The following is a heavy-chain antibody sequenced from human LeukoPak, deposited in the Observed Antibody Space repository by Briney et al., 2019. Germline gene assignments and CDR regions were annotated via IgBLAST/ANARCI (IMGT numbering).Heavy chain of an antibody. D-gene: IGHD3-22*01. J-gene: IGHJ4*02. V-gene: IGHV1-69*15. Sequence: SVKVSCKASGGTFSSYAISLVRQAPGQGLEWMGRIIPIFGTANYAQKFQGRVTITSDESTNTAYMELSSLRSEDTAVYYCARAANYYDSSGYYLYWGQGTLVTVSS. CDR1: GGTFSSYA. CDR2: IIPIFGTA. CDR3: ARAANYYDSSGYYLY.